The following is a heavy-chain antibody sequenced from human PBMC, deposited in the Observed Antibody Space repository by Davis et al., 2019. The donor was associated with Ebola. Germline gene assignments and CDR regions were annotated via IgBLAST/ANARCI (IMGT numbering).Heavy chain of an antibody. CDR1: GFTFSNAW. CDR2: IKSKTDGGTT. D-gene: IGHD1-26*01. J-gene: IGHJ6*02. Sequence: GESLKISCAASGFTFSNAWMNWVRQAPGKGLEWVGRIKSKTDGGTTDYAAPVKGRFTISRDDSKNTLYLQMNSLKTEDTAVYYCTTDTSVGATYYYYYYGMDVWGQGTTVTVSS. CDR3: TTDTSVGATYYYYYYGMDV. V-gene: IGHV3-15*07.